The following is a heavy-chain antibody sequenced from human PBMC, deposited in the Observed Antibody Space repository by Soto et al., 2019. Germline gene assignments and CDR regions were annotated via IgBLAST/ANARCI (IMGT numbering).Heavy chain of an antibody. V-gene: IGHV1-69*13. Sequence: ASVKVSCKASGGTFSSYAISWVRQAPGQGLEWMGGIIPIFGTANYAQKFQGRVTITADESTSTAYMELSSLRSEDTAVYYCAEDRAYYYGSGLFNAFDIWGQGTMVTVSS. CDR3: AEDRAYYYGSGLFNAFDI. D-gene: IGHD3-10*01. CDR2: IIPIFGTA. J-gene: IGHJ3*02. CDR1: GGTFSSYA.